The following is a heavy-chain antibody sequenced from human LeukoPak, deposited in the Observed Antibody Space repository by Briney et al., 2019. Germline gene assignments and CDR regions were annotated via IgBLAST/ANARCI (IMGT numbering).Heavy chain of an antibody. V-gene: IGHV3-21*01. J-gene: IGHJ3*02. CDR2: ISSSSSYI. CDR3: AREDSSSWALGAFDI. D-gene: IGHD6-6*01. Sequence: GGSLRLSCAASGFTFRSYSMNWVRQAPGKGLEWVSSISSSSSYIYYADSVKGRFTISRDNAKNSLYLQMNSLRAEDTAVYYCAREDSSSWALGAFDIWGQGTMVTVSS. CDR1: GFTFRSYS.